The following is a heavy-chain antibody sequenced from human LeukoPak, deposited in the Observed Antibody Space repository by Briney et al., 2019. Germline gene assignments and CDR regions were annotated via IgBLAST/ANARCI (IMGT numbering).Heavy chain of an antibody. J-gene: IGHJ4*02. Sequence: GGSLRLSCAASGFTFSTYWMQWVRQAPGKGLVWVSHINGVGSSTTYADSVKGRFTISRDNGRNTLYLQMNSLRVDDTAIYYCVRDNYGVDYWGQGTLVTVSS. V-gene: IGHV3-74*01. CDR2: INGVGSST. CDR3: VRDNYGVDY. D-gene: IGHD4-17*01. CDR1: GFTFSTYW.